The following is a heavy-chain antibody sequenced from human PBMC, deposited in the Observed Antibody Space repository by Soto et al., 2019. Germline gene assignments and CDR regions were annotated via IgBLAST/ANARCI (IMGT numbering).Heavy chain of an antibody. V-gene: IGHV1-2*04. CDR1: GYTFTGYY. J-gene: IGHJ3*02. Sequence: QVQLVQSGAEVKKPGASVKVSCKASGYTFTGYYMHWVRQAPGQGLEWMGWINPNSGGTNYAQKFQGCVTMTRDTSIITASMALSRMRSDDTAVYYCARSDVVGCIQKNDAFDIWGQGTMVTVSS. D-gene: IGHD2-15*01. CDR3: ARSDVVGCIQKNDAFDI. CDR2: INPNSGGT.